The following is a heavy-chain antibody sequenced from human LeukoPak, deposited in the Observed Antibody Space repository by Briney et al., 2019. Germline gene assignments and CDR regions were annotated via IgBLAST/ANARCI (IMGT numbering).Heavy chain of an antibody. CDR2: IFYSGST. D-gene: IGHD6-19*01. J-gene: IGHJ4*02. Sequence: SETLSLTCTVSGGSISSSSYYWGWIRQPPGKGLEWIGSIFYSGSTYYSPSLKSRVTISVDTSKNQFSLKLSSVTAADTAVYYCARRSGWHPLGYWGQGTLVTVSS. CDR1: GGSISSSSYY. CDR3: ARRSGWHPLGY. V-gene: IGHV4-39*07.